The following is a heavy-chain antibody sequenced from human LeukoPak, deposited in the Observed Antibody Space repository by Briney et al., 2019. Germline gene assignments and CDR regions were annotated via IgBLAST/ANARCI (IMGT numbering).Heavy chain of an antibody. D-gene: IGHD5-18*01. CDR1: GGSISSYY. J-gene: IGHJ4*02. CDR3: ARDCRSLRGYSYGLTDY. V-gene: IGHV4-59*12. CDR2: IYYSGST. Sequence: SETLSLTCTVSGGSISSYYWSWIRQPPGKGLEWIGYIYYSGSTNYNPSLKSRVTISVDTSKNQFSLKLNSVTAADTAVYYCARDCRSLRGYSYGLTDYWGQGTLVTVSS.